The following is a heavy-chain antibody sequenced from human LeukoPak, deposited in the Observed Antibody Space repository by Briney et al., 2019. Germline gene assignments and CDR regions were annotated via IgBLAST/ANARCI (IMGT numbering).Heavy chain of an antibody. CDR1: GFTFTDYY. D-gene: IGHD2/OR15-2a*01. J-gene: IGHJ4*02. CDR2: IGPHSSAT. CDR3: AREGNGLLSKDFDY. Sequence: ASMKVSCKSSGFTFTDYYIHWVRQAPGQGLEWMGYIGPHSSATSSPQEFQGRVTMTRDTSMSTAYMELTRLTSDDTAVYDCAREGNGLLSKDFDYWGQGTLVTVSS. V-gene: IGHV1-2*02.